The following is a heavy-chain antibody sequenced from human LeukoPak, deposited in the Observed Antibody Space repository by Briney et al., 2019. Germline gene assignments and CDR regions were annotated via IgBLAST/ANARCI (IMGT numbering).Heavy chain of an antibody. V-gene: IGHV3-23*01. CDR3: AKVYGSNYDILTGYYRPYYYYYYMDV. D-gene: IGHD3-9*01. CDR2: ISGGGVST. J-gene: IGHJ6*03. CDR1: GFTFSSYS. Sequence: GESLRLSCAASGFTFSSYSMSWVRQAPEKGLQWVSAISGGGVSTYYADSVRGRFTISRDNSKNTLYLQMNSLRAEDTAVYYCAKVYGSNYDILTGYYRPYYYYYYMDVWGKGTTVTVSS.